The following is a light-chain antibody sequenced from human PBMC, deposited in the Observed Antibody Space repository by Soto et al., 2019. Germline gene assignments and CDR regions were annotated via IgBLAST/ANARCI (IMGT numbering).Light chain of an antibody. V-gene: IGKV1-6*01. J-gene: IGKJ1*01. CDR2: AAS. Sequence: IQLTHSPASLFTPACGGVTLTCRASLPISSYLAWYQQKPGNSPKLLIYAASSLQSGVPSRFSGSGSGTDFTLTISSLQPEDFATYYCLQDYNYPLTFRQGTKVDI. CDR3: LQDYNYPLT. CDR1: LPISSY.